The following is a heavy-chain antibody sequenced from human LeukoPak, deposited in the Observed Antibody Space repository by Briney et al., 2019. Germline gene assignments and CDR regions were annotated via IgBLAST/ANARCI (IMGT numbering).Heavy chain of an antibody. CDR1: GFTFSSYA. J-gene: IGHJ4*02. CDR3: AKGSNCGYGYYFDF. D-gene: IGHD2-21*01. CDR2: IVVTGGTT. V-gene: IGHV3-23*01. Sequence: GGSLRLSCAASGFTFSSYAMSWVRQAPGKGLEWVSSIVVTGGTTYYAHSVKGRFTISRDNSKNTLYLQMNSLSVDDTAVYYRAKGSNCGYGYYFDFWGQGALVTVSS.